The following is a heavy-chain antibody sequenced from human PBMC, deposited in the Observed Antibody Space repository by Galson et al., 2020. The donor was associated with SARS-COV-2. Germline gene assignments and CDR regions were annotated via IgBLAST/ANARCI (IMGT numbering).Heavy chain of an antibody. CDR1: GGSINNNY. Sequence: SQTLSLTCTVSGGSINNNYWSWVRQSPGKRLEWIGYIYYRGSTNYNPSLESRASLSVDTSKNQFSLKLNSMTAADTAVYYCARESIHNYFDYWGQGILVTVSS. CDR3: ARESIHNYFDY. J-gene: IGHJ4*02. CDR2: IYYRGST. V-gene: IGHV4-59*01. D-gene: IGHD6-6*01.